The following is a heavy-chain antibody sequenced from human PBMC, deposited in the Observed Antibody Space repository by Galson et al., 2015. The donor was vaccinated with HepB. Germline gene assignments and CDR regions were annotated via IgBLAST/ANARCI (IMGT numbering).Heavy chain of an antibody. V-gene: IGHV3-7*01. CDR3: ARVGYSYGYALPDY. Sequence: LRLSCAASGFTFSSYWMSWVRQAPGKGLEWVANIKQDGSEKYYVDSVKGRFTISRDNAKNSLYLQMNSLRAEDTAVYYCARVGYSYGYALPDYWGQGTLVTVSS. CDR1: GFTFSSYW. CDR2: IKQDGSEK. J-gene: IGHJ4*02. D-gene: IGHD5-18*01.